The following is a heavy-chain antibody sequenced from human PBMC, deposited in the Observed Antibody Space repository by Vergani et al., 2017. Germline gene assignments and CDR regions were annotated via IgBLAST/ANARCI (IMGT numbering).Heavy chain of an antibody. V-gene: IGHV3-30-3*01. CDR2: ISYDGSNK. J-gene: IGHJ4*02. CDR3: ARVSDDSSGYYLRLRGAFDY. Sequence: QVQLVESGGGLVKPGGSLRLSCAASGFTFSDYYMSWIRQAPGKGLEWVAVISYDGSNKYYADSVKGRFTISRDNSKNTLYLQMNSLRAEDTAVYYCARVSDDSSGYYLRLRGAFDYWGQGTLVTVSS. CDR1: GFTFSDYY. D-gene: IGHD3-22*01.